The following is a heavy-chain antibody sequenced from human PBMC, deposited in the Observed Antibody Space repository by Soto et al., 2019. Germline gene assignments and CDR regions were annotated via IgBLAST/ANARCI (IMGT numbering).Heavy chain of an antibody. V-gene: IGHV3-30-3*01. D-gene: IGHD6-19*01. CDR2: ISYDGTSE. J-gene: IGHJ6*02. CDR1: GFTFSTYP. Sequence: GGSLRLSCAASGFTFSTYPVHWVRQAPGKGLEWVAVISYDGTSEYYADSVKGRFIISRDNSKNTLYLQMNSLRTEDTAVYYCVKVSVAGPSSYYYYAMDVWGQGTTVTVSS. CDR3: VKVSVAGPSSYYYYAMDV.